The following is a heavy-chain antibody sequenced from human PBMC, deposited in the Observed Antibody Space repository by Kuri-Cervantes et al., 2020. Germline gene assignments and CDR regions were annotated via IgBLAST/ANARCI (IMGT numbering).Heavy chain of an antibody. D-gene: IGHD3-10*01. CDR3: AKKLHTPQGNYYGSGGYFLPLDY. Sequence: GESLKISCAASGFTFSSYSMNWVRQAPGKGLEWVSYISSSSSTIYYADSVKGRFTISRDNAKNSLYLQMNSLRAEDTAVYYCAKKLHTPQGNYYGSGGYFLPLDYWGQGTLVTVSS. V-gene: IGHV3-48*01. J-gene: IGHJ4*02. CDR2: ISSSSSTI. CDR1: GFTFSSYS.